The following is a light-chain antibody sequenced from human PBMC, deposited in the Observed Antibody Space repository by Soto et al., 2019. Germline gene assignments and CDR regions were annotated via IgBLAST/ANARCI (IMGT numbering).Light chain of an antibody. CDR2: DAS. CDR3: QQYDNLFT. V-gene: IGKV1-33*01. Sequence: DIQMTQSPSSLSASVGDRVTITCQASQDISNYLNWYQQKPGKAPKLLIYDASNLETGVPSRFSGSGSGTDFTFTISSLQPEDIATYYYQQYDNLFTFGPGTKWISN. CDR1: QDISNY. J-gene: IGKJ3*01.